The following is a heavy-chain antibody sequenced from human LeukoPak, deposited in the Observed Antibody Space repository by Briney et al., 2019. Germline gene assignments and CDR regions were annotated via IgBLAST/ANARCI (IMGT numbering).Heavy chain of an antibody. CDR2: IIPIFGTA. Sequence: SVKVSCKASGGTFSSYAISWVRQAPGQGLEWMGGIIPIFGTANYAQKFQGRVTITTDESTSTAYVELSSLRSEDTAVYYCARTSDGEDYYYYMDVWGKGTTVTVSS. D-gene: IGHD4-17*01. CDR1: GGTFSSYA. J-gene: IGHJ6*03. V-gene: IGHV1-69*05. CDR3: ARTSDGEDYYYYMDV.